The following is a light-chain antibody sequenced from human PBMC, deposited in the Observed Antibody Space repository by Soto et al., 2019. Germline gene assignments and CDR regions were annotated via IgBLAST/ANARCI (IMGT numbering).Light chain of an antibody. J-gene: IGKJ1*01. CDR1: QSVSSSY. V-gene: IGKV3-20*01. CDR2: GAS. Sequence: EIVLTKSPGTLSLSPGERATLSCRASQSVSSSYLAWYQQKPGQAPRLLIYGASSRATGIPDRFSGSGSGTDFTLTISRLEPDDFAVYYCQQYGSSPPTFGQGTKVEIK. CDR3: QQYGSSPPT.